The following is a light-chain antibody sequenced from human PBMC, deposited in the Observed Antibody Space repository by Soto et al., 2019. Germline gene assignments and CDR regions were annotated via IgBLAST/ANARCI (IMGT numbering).Light chain of an antibody. CDR2: GVF. CDR1: QSVSSN. V-gene: IGKV3-15*01. Sequence: EIVMTQSPGTLSVSPGERATLSCRASQSVSSNLAWYQQKPGQAPRPLIYGVFFRATGIPARFSGSGSGTEFTLTISSLQSEDSGVYYCQQHNNWPLTFGGGTKVELK. CDR3: QQHNNWPLT. J-gene: IGKJ4*01.